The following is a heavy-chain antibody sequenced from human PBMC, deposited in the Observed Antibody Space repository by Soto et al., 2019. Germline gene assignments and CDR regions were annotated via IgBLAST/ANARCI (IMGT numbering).Heavy chain of an antibody. D-gene: IGHD3-16*01. CDR2: IYSSGST. CDR3: ARGLTGSPVPGEY. J-gene: IGHJ4*01. V-gene: IGHV4-59*01. CDR1: GGSITSYY. Sequence: QVQLQESGPGLVKPSETLSLTCSVSGGSITSYYWSWIRQPPGKGLEWIGSIYSSGSTNYNPSLQSRLILSVDTSSNQFSLKLNSVTTADTALYFCARGLTGSPVPGEYWGHGSLVTVSS.